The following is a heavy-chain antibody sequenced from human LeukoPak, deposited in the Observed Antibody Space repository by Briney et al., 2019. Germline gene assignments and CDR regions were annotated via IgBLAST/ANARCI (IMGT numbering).Heavy chain of an antibody. V-gene: IGHV1-18*01. CDR2: ISAYNGNT. Sequence: ASVKVSCKASGYTFTSYGISWVRQAPGQGLEWMGWISAYNGNTNYAQKLQGRVTMTIDTSTSTAYMELRSLRSDDTAVYYCARDPRDEYYYDSSGYYRDYWGQGTLVTVSS. J-gene: IGHJ4*02. CDR3: ARDPRDEYYYDSSGYYRDY. D-gene: IGHD3-22*01. CDR1: GYTFTSYG.